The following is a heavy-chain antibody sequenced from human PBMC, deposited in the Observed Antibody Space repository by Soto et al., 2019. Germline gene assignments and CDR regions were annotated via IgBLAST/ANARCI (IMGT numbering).Heavy chain of an antibody. CDR3: ARDSREGDYYDSGKGDDY. CDR2: ISASSTYT. V-gene: IGHV3-11*05. Sequence: QVQLVESGGGLVKPGGSLRLSCAASGFTFSDYYMSWIRQAPGKGLEWISYISASSTYTKYADSVTGRFTISRDNAKNSLDLQMNGLRADDTAVYYCARDSREGDYYDSGKGDDYWGQGTLVIVSS. CDR1: GFTFSDYY. J-gene: IGHJ4*02. D-gene: IGHD3-10*01.